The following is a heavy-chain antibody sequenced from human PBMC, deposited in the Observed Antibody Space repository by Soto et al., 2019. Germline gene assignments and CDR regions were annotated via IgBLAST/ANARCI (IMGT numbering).Heavy chain of an antibody. V-gene: IGHV3-48*01. CDR2: ISSRHTI. J-gene: IGHJ4*02. D-gene: IGHD4-17*01. CDR1: GFTFSDYN. Sequence: EVQLVESGGGSVQPGGSLRLSCAASGFTFSDYNMNWVRQAPGKGLEWVSYISSRHTIYYADSVKGRFTISRDHAKNSLYLQMNGLRAEDTAVYYCARIASYGDILFDFWGQGMLVTVSS. CDR3: ARIASYGDILFDF.